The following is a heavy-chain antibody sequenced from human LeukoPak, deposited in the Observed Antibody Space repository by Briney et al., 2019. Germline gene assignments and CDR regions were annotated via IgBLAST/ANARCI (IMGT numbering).Heavy chain of an antibody. Sequence: GGSLRLSCAASGFTFSSYAMTWVRQAPGKGLEWVSSVSDSGTNTYYADSVKDRFTISRDNSKNTLYLQMNSLRAEDTAVYYCAKARMGSSLFDYWGQGTLATVSS. J-gene: IGHJ4*02. V-gene: IGHV3-23*01. CDR3: AKARMGSSLFDY. CDR2: VSDSGTNT. CDR1: GFTFSSYA. D-gene: IGHD6-13*01.